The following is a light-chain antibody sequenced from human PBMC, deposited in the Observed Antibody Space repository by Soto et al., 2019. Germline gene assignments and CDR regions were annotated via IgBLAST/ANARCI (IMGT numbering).Light chain of an antibody. Sequence: QSALTQPPSASGSPGQSVTISCTGTSSDVGGYTYVSWYQQHPDKAPKLIIYEVTKRPSGVPGRFSGSKSGNTASLTVSGLQAEDEADYYCSSYGGYNNVIFGGGTKLTVL. CDR1: SSDVGGYTY. CDR3: SSYGGYNNVI. J-gene: IGLJ2*01. CDR2: EVT. V-gene: IGLV2-8*01.